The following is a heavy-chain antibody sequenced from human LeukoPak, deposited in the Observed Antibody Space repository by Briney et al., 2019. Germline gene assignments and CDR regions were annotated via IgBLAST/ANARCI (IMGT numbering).Heavy chain of an antibody. CDR2: ISGRGGST. J-gene: IGHJ6*03. CDR3: AKDLLWFGGIKAPSSYYMDV. V-gene: IGHV3-23*01. Sequence: GGSLRLSCAASGFTFSSYAMSWVRQAPGKGLVWVTAISGRGGSTYYTDSVKGRFTISRDNSKNTLYLQMNSLRAEDTAVYYCAKDLLWFGGIKAPSSYYMDVWGKGTTVTVSS. D-gene: IGHD3-10*01. CDR1: GFTFSSYA.